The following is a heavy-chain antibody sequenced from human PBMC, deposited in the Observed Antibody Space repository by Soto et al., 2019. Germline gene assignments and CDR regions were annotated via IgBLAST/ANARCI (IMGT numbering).Heavy chain of an antibody. Sequence: GGSLRLSCVASGFTFSSTWMSWLRQAPGEGLEWVANINKDGSQGYYVGSVKGRFTISRDNAENSLFLQMSSLKVEDTAVYYCAKDADGYEMWGQGTQVTVSS. CDR1: GFTFSSTW. J-gene: IGHJ4*02. CDR2: INKDGSQG. CDR3: AKDADGYEM. V-gene: IGHV3-7*01. D-gene: IGHD5-12*01.